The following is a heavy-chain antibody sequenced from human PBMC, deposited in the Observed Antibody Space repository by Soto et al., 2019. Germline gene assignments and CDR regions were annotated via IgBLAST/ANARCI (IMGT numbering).Heavy chain of an antibody. CDR1: GGSISSYY. Sequence: SETLSLTCTVSGGSISSYYWSWIRQPPGKGLEWIGYIYYSGSTNYNPSLKSRVTISVDTSKNQFSLKLSSVTAADTAVYYCARGYYDSSGYYYSSYYFDYWGQGTLVTVSS. J-gene: IGHJ4*02. D-gene: IGHD3-22*01. V-gene: IGHV4-59*01. CDR3: ARGYYDSSGYYYSSYYFDY. CDR2: IYYSGST.